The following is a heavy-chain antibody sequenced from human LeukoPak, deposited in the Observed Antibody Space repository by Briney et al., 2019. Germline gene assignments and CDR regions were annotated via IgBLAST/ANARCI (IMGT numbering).Heavy chain of an antibody. CDR2: INPNSGGT. D-gene: IGHD2-2*02. V-gene: IGHV1-2*02. CDR3: ARVLRGSGCSSTGCYIFDY. CDR1: GYTFTGYY. J-gene: IGHJ4*02. Sequence: ASVTVSCKASGYTFTGYYMHWVRQAPGQGLEWMGWINPNSGGTNYAQKFQGRVTMTRDTSISTAYMELSRLRSDDTAVYYCARVLRGSGCSSTGCYIFDYWGQGTLVTVSS.